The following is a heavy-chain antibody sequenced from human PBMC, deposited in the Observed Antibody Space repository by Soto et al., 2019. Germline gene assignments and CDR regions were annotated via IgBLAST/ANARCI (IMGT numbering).Heavy chain of an antibody. J-gene: IGHJ4*02. Sequence: PSQPLSLTCAISGDSVSSNSATWNLIRQSPSRGLEWLGRTYYRSKWYYDYAVSVKSRITINPDTSKNQFSLQLNSVTPEDTAVYYCARDPVTAADYFDYWGPGTLVTVSS. CDR3: ARDPVTAADYFDY. V-gene: IGHV6-1*01. CDR1: GDSVSSNSAT. CDR2: TYYRSKWYY. D-gene: IGHD6-13*01.